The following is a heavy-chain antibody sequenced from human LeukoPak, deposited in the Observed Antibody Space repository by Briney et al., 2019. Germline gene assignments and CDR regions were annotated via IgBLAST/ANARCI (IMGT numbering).Heavy chain of an antibody. CDR3: ARDSVYSGSSLDY. J-gene: IGHJ4*02. V-gene: IGHV4-39*07. CDR1: GGSISNYY. D-gene: IGHD1-26*01. Sequence: SETLSLTCTVSGGSISNYYWGWIRQAPGKGLEWIGSIYYSGSTYYNPSLKSRITISVDTSKNQFSLKLSSVTAADTAVYYCARDSVYSGSSLDYWGQGTLVTVSS. CDR2: IYYSGST.